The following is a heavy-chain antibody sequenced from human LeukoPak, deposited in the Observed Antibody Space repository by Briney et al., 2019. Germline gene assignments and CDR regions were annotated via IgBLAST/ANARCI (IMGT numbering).Heavy chain of an antibody. CDR3: ARDLLQTTSQNDAFDI. CDR1: GYTFTSYG. CDR2: IIPIFGTA. D-gene: IGHD1-1*01. V-gene: IGHV1-69*13. J-gene: IGHJ3*02. Sequence: ASVKVSCKASGYTFTSYGISWVRQAPGQGLEWMGGIIPIFGTANYAQKFQGRVTITADESTSTAYMELSSLRSEDTAVYYCARDLLQTTSQNDAFDIWGQGTMVTVSS.